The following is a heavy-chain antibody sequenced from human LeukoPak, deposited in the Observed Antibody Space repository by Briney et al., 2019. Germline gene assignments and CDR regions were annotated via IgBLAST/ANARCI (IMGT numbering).Heavy chain of an antibody. Sequence: ASVKVSCKASGYTFTDYYMYWVRQAPGQGLEWVGWINPNSGGTSYAQKFQGRVTMTRVTSISTAYMELNRLRSDDTAVYYCASAYSGNDLSQLDYWGQGTLVTVS. CDR1: GYTFTDYY. CDR3: ASAYSGNDLSQLDY. D-gene: IGHD5-12*01. V-gene: IGHV1-2*02. CDR2: INPNSGGT. J-gene: IGHJ4*02.